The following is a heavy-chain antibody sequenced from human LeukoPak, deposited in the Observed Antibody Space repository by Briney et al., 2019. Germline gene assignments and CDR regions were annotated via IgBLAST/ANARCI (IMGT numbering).Heavy chain of an antibody. Sequence: APVKVSCKASGFTFTSSAVQWARQARGQRLEWIGWIVVGSGNTNYAQKFQERVTITRDMSTSTAYMELSSLRSEDTAVYYCAADIAVAGTNAFDIWGQGTMVTVSS. J-gene: IGHJ3*02. CDR1: GFTFTSSA. D-gene: IGHD6-19*01. V-gene: IGHV1-58*01. CDR3: AADIAVAGTNAFDI. CDR2: IVVGSGNT.